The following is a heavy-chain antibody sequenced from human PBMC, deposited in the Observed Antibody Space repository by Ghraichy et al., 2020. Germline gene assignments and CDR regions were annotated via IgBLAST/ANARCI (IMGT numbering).Heavy chain of an antibody. CDR1: GFTFSSYW. CDR2: IKQDGSEK. J-gene: IGHJ6*02. Sequence: GGSLRLSCAASGFTFSSYWMSWVRQAPGKGLEWVANIKQDGSEKYYVDSVKGRFTISRDNAKNSLYLQMNSLRAEDTAVYYCARDKTAAGDYYYYGMDVWGQGTTVTVSS. V-gene: IGHV3-7*04. CDR3: ARDKTAAGDYYYYGMDV. D-gene: IGHD6-13*01.